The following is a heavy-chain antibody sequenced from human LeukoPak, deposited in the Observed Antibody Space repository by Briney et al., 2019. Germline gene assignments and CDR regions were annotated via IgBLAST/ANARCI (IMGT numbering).Heavy chain of an antibody. CDR1: GFTFSSYA. J-gene: IGHJ4*02. CDR3: AKIPRYYYDSSGRPDY. CDR2: ISGSGGST. Sequence: AGGTLRLPCAASGFTFSSYAMSWVRQAPGKGLEWVSAISGSGGSTYYADSVKGRFTISRDNSKNTLYLQMNSLRAEDTAVYYCAKIPRYYYDSSGRPDYWGQGTLVTVSS. V-gene: IGHV3-23*01. D-gene: IGHD3-22*01.